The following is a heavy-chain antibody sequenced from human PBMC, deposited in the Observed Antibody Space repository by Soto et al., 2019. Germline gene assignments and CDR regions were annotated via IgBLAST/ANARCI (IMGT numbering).Heavy chain of an antibody. V-gene: IGHV3-23*01. D-gene: IGHD2-15*01. J-gene: IGHJ3*01. CDR2: ISGRGSAT. CDR3: AKDPSPVVVVASAFDF. CDR1: GFTFSTSG. Sequence: EVQLLKSGGGLVQPGASLRLSCAASGFTFSTSGMTWVRHAPGKGLEWVSGISGRGSATYYADSVKGRFTISRDDSKNTLYLHMNSLRVEDTALYYCAKDPSPVVVVASAFDFWGQGTMVTVSS.